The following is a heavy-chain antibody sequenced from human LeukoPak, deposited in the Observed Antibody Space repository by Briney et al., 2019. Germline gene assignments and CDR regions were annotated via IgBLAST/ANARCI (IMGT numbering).Heavy chain of an antibody. CDR3: ARARRGIAARPIDY. Sequence: PSETLSLTCAVYGGSFSGYYWSWIRQPPGKGLEWIGEISHSGSTNYNPSLKSRVTISVDTSKNQFSLKLSSVTAADTAVYYCARARRGIAARPIDYWGQGTLVTVSS. J-gene: IGHJ4*02. V-gene: IGHV4-34*01. CDR1: GGSFSGYY. D-gene: IGHD6-6*01. CDR2: ISHSGST.